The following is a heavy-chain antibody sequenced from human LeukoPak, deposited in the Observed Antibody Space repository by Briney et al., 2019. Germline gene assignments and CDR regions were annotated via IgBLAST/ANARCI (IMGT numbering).Heavy chain of an antibody. CDR3: ARVRPITMVRGPYFDY. D-gene: IGHD3-10*01. CDR1: GGTFSSYA. J-gene: IGHJ4*02. Sequence: SVKVSCKASGGTFSSYAISWVRQAPGQGLEWMGGIIPIFGTANYAQKFQGRVTITADESTSTAYMELSSLRSKDTAVYYCARVRPITMVRGPYFDYWGQGTLVTVSS. V-gene: IGHV1-69*13. CDR2: IIPIFGTA.